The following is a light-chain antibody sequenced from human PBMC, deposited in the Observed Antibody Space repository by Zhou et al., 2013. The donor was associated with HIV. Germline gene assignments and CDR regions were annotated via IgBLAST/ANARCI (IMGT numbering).Light chain of an antibody. CDR1: QSISSW. V-gene: IGKV1-39*01. J-gene: IGKJ1*01. CDR2: AAS. CDR3: QQSYSTSRGTWT. Sequence: DIQMTQSPSTLSASVGDRVTITCRASQSISSWLAWYQQKPGKAPKVLIYAASSLQGGVPSRFSGSGSGTDFTLTISSLQPEDFATYYCQQSYSTSRGTWTFGQGTKVEIK.